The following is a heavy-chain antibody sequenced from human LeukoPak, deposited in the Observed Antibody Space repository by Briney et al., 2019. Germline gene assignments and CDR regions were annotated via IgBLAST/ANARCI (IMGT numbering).Heavy chain of an antibody. CDR1: GVTFTTYT. J-gene: IGHJ4*02. D-gene: IGHD1-26*01. CDR3: AKDLKPDGKWEIDY. Sequence: TGGSLRPSCATSGVTFTTYTMNWVRQAPGKRLEFVSSILGDGRKYYIDSVQGRFAISRDTRTNTLYLQMDSLRVEDTAIYYCAKDLKPDGKWEIDYWGQGTLVTVSS. V-gene: IGHV3-23*01. CDR2: ILGDGRK.